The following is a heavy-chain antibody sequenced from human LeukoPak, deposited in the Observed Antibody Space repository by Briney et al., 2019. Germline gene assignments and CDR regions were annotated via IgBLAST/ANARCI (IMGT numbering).Heavy chain of an antibody. D-gene: IGHD4-17*01. CDR3: AKRPDYGASPGFFDN. CDR1: GFTFSSYT. CDR2: ISDSGGTT. J-gene: IGHJ4*02. V-gene: IGHV3-23*01. Sequence: PGRTLRLSCAASGFTFSSYTMSWVRHAPRKGHEWVSSISDSGGTTYYADSVQGRFPISRDNSKNTLYLQMNSLRADDTAVYHCAKRPDYGASPGFFDNWGQGTLVTVSS.